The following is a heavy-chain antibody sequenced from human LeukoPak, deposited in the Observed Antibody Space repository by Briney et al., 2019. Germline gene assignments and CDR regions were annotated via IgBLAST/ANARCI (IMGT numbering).Heavy chain of an antibody. CDR2: IWYDGSNK. CDR3: TTDPWRLGY. J-gene: IGHJ4*02. V-gene: IGHV3-33*01. D-gene: IGHD5-12*01. CDR1: GFTFSSYG. Sequence: PGGSLRLSCAASGFTFSSYGMHWVRQAPGKGLEWVAVIWYDGSNKYYADSVKGRFTISRDNSKNTLYLQMNSLKTEDTAVYYCTTDPWRLGYWGQGTLVTVSS.